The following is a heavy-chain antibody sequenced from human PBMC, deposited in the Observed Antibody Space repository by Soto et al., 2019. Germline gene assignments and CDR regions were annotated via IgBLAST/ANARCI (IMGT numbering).Heavy chain of an antibody. D-gene: IGHD6-13*01. J-gene: IGHJ5*02. CDR3: ARDGTAAAGNWFDP. CDR1: GFTFSSYS. V-gene: IGHV3-21*01. CDR2: ISSSSSYI. Sequence: GGSLRLSCAASGFTFSSYSMNWVRQAPGKGLEWVSSISSSSSYIYYADSVKGRFTISRDNAKNSLYLQMNSLRAEDTAVYYCARDGTAAAGNWFDPWGQGTLVTVSS.